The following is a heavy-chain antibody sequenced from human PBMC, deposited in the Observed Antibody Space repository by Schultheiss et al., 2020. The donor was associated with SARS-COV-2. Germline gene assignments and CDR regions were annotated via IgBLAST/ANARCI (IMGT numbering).Heavy chain of an antibody. V-gene: IGHV3-33*01. CDR2: IWYDGSSK. J-gene: IGHJ4*02. D-gene: IGHD3-10*01. CDR1: GFNFRSFG. CDR3: ARDEAFGSGSHFDY. Sequence: GGSLRLSCAASGFNFRSFGMHWVRQAPGKGLEWVAVIWYDGSSKYYTDSVKGRFSISRDNSKNTLYLHMSGLRADDTAIYYCARDEAFGSGSHFDYWGQGALVTVSS.